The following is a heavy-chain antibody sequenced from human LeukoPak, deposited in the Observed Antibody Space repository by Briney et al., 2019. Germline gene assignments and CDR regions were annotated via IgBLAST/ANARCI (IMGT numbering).Heavy chain of an antibody. J-gene: IGHJ6*02. V-gene: IGHV1-2*02. Sequence: ASVKVSCKASGYTFTGYYMHWVRQAPGQGLEWRGWINPNSGGTDYAQKFQGRVTMTRDTSISTAYMELSRLRSDDTAVYYCARGPGYSSSWYLGYYYYYGMDVWGQGTTVTVSS. CDR3: ARGPGYSSSWYLGYYYYYGMDV. D-gene: IGHD6-13*01. CDR1: GYTFTGYY. CDR2: INPNSGGT.